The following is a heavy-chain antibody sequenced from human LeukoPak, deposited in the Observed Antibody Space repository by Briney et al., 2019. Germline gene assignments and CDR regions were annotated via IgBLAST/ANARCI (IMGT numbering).Heavy chain of an antibody. J-gene: IGHJ1*01. Sequence: GGSLRLSCAASGFTFSSYAMHWVRQAPGKGLEYVSAISSNGGSTYYANSVKGRFTISRDNSKNTLYLQMGSLRAEDMAVYYCARGIQLWLGPAEYFQHWGQGTLVTVSS. CDR1: GFTFSSYA. CDR3: ARGIQLWLGPAEYFQH. V-gene: IGHV3-64*01. D-gene: IGHD5-18*01. CDR2: ISSNGGST.